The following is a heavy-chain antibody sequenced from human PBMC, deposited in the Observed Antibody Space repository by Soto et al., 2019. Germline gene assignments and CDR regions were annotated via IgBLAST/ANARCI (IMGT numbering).Heavy chain of an antibody. Sequence: QVHLVESGRGVVQPGRSLRLSCAASGFTFSNSAMHWARQAPGKGLEWVAVISYDGNNKYYADSVKGRFTISRDNSMNRLYLQMNSLRPEDTAVYYCARDRVVAGIGEIDYWGQGTLVTVSS. V-gene: IGHV3-30-3*01. J-gene: IGHJ4*02. CDR1: GFTFSNSA. CDR3: ARDRVVAGIGEIDY. D-gene: IGHD6-19*01. CDR2: ISYDGNNK.